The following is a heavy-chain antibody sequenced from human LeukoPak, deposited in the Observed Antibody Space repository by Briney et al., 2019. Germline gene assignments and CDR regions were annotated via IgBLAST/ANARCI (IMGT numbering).Heavy chain of an antibody. Sequence: SETLSLTCTVSDDSISSFYWGWIRQPPGKGLEWIEYIHSVGHTNYNPSLKSRVSMSIDTSKKQFSLKVTSVTATDTAVYYCARHITNSGSAFDLWGRGTLVTVSS. CDR1: DDSISSFY. V-gene: IGHV4-59*08. J-gene: IGHJ2*01. CDR3: ARHITNSGSAFDL. CDR2: IHSVGHT. D-gene: IGHD3-10*01.